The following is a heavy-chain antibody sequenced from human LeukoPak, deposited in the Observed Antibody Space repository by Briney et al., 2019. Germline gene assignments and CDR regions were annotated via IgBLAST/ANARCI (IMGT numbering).Heavy chain of an antibody. Sequence: GASVKVSCKASGYTFTSYYMHWVRQAPGQGLEWMGIINPSGGSTSYAQKFQGRVTMTRDTSTSTVYMELSSLRSEDTAVYYCARDSLPPHYYDRSGYYAAFNIWGQGKMVTVSS. CDR1: GYTFTSYY. CDR3: ARDSLPPHYYDRSGYYAAFNI. J-gene: IGHJ3*02. V-gene: IGHV1-46*01. CDR2: INPSGGST. D-gene: IGHD3-22*01.